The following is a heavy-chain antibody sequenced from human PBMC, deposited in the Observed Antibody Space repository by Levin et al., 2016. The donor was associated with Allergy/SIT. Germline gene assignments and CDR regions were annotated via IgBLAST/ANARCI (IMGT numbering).Heavy chain of an antibody. J-gene: IGHJ6*02. Sequence: GESLKISCAASGFTFSSYAMSWVRQAPGKGLEWVSTISGSGGSTYYADSVKGRFTISRDNSKNTLYLQMNSLRAEDTAVYYCAKGIAAAGTYYYGMDVWGQGTTVTVSS. D-gene: IGHD6-13*01. CDR1: GFTFSSYA. CDR2: ISGSGGST. V-gene: IGHV3-23*01. CDR3: AKGIAAAGTYYYGMDV.